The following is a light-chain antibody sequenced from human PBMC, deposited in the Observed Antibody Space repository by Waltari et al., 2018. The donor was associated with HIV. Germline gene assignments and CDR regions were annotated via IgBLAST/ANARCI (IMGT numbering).Light chain of an antibody. CDR1: QNINHY. CDR2: AAS. Sequence: DIQMTQSPSSLSASIGDRVTITCRASQNINHYLNWYQHEPGKPPKLLIYAASTLQSGVPSRCSASGFGTDVTLTISNLQPEDFATYYCQQSSDLPSTFGPGTKVDIK. CDR3: QQSSDLPST. V-gene: IGKV1-39*01. J-gene: IGKJ3*01.